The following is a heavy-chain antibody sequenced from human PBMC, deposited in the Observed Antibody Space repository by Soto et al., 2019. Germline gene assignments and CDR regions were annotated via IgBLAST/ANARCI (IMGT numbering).Heavy chain of an antibody. J-gene: IGHJ4*02. D-gene: IGHD6-13*01. CDR3: AKEIHSSSWYSGFDY. Sequence: PGGSLRLSXAASGFTFSGYGMHWVRQAPGKGLEWVAVISYDGGNKYYADSVKGRFTISRDNSKNTLYLQMNSLRAEDTAVYYCAKEIHSSSWYSGFDYWGQGTLVTVSS. CDR2: ISYDGGNK. CDR1: GFTFSGYG. V-gene: IGHV3-30*18.